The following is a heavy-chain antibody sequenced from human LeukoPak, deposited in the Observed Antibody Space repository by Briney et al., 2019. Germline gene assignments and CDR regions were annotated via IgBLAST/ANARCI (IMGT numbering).Heavy chain of an antibody. CDR1: GFTFSSYA. CDR3: AKCYDSSGYYYRIIDY. D-gene: IGHD3-22*01. CDR2: ISGSGGST. V-gene: IGHV3-23*01. Sequence: PGGSLRLSCAASGFTFSSYAMSWVRQAPGKGLEWVSAISGSGGSTYYADSVKGRFTISRDNSKNTLYLQMNSLRAEDTAVYYCAKCYDSSGYYYRIIDYWGQGTLVTASS. J-gene: IGHJ4*02.